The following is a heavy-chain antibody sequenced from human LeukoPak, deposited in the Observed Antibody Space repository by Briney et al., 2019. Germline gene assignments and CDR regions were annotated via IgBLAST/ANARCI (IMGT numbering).Heavy chain of an antibody. CDR1: GYTFTNYG. Sequence: ASVKVSCKTSGYTFTNYGISWVRQAPGQGLEWMGWISAYNGNTNYAQKLQGRVTMTTDTSTSTAYMELRSLRSDDTAVYYCATADYGDLEGAFDIWGQGTIVTVSS. D-gene: IGHD4-17*01. CDR2: ISAYNGNT. CDR3: ATADYGDLEGAFDI. V-gene: IGHV1-18*01. J-gene: IGHJ3*02.